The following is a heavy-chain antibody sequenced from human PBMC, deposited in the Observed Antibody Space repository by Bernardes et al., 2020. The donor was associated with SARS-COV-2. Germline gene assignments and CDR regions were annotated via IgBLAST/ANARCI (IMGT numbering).Heavy chain of an antibody. D-gene: IGHD2-15*01. CDR1: GFAFSSSW. V-gene: IGHV3-74*01. J-gene: IGHJ5*02. CDR3: ARGDIVVVVAANWFDP. Sequence: GGSLRLSCVASGFAFSSSWMHWVRQAPGQGLVWVSRINSDGSSTSYADSVKGRFTISRDNAKNTLYLQMNSLRAEDTAVYYCARGDIVVVVAANWFDPWGQGTLVTGSS. CDR2: INSDGSST.